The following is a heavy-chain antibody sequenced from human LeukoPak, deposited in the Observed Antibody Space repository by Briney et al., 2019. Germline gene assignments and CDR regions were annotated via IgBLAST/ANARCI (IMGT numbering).Heavy chain of an antibody. D-gene: IGHD3-10*01. CDR1: GGSISSYY. CDR3: ARRRGYGSGSSYNWFDP. J-gene: IGHJ5*02. Sequence: SETLSLTCTVSGGSISSYYWSWIRQPAGKGLEWIGRIYTSGSTNYNPSLKSRVTISVDTSRNQFSLKLSSVTAADTAVYYCARRRGYGSGSSYNWFDPWGQGTLVTVSS. CDR2: IYTSGST. V-gene: IGHV4-4*07.